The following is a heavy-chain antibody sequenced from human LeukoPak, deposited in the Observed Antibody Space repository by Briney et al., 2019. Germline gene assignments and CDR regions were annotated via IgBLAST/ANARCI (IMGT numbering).Heavy chain of an antibody. D-gene: IGHD3-10*01. V-gene: IGHV1-2*02. J-gene: IGHJ5*02. CDR3: ARGWGIYGSGSKGFDP. CDR1: GYTFTGYY. Sequence: GASVKVSCKASGYTFTGYYMHWVRQAPGQGLEWMGWINPNSGGTNYAQKFRGRVTMTRDTSISTAYMELSRLRSDDTAVYYCARGWGIYGSGSKGFDPWGQGTLVTVSS. CDR2: INPNSGGT.